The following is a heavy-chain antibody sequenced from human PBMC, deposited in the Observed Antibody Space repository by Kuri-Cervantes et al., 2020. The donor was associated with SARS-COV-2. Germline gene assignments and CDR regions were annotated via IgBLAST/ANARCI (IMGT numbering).Heavy chain of an antibody. CDR2: SRSKAYGGTS. Sequence: GESLKISCTASGFTFGDYAMNWFRQTPGKGLEWVGFSRSKAYGGTSEYAASVKGRSTISRDDTGTIAYLQMNSLKTEDTAVYYCTTGPSVAVRPDSYFYMDVWGKGTTVTVSS. CDR3: TTGPSVAVRPDSYFYMDV. D-gene: IGHD3-10*01. V-gene: IGHV3-49*03. J-gene: IGHJ6*03. CDR1: GFTFGDYA.